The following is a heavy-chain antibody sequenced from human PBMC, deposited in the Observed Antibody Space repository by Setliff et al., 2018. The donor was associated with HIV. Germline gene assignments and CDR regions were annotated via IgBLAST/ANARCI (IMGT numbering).Heavy chain of an antibody. J-gene: IGHJ4*02. V-gene: IGHV4-39*01. CDR2: KYYRGTT. CDR1: GGSIISSSYY. CDR3: VRQGLTMNRGVPAPILYYFDY. D-gene: IGHD3-10*01. Sequence: SETLSLTCTVSGGSIISSSYYWGWIRQPPGKGLEWIGTKYYRGTTYNNPSLKSRVTFSADTSKNQFSLNLNSVTATDTAVYYCVRQGLTMNRGVPAPILYYFDYWGQGILVTVSS.